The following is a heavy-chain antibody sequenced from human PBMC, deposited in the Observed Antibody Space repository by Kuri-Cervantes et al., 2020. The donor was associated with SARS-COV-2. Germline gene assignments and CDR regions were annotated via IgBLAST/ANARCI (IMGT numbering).Heavy chain of an antibody. CDR3: SRDPPKWVLLGWGWFDP. Sequence: GESLKISCAASGFTFSSYATHWVRQAPGKGLEWVAVISYDGSNKYYADSVKGRFTTSRDKYKNTLYLQMNSLRAEDPAVYYCSRDPPKWVLLGWGWFDPWGQGTLVTVSS. CDR2: ISYDGSNK. CDR1: GFTFSSYA. D-gene: IGHD3-22*01. J-gene: IGHJ5*02. V-gene: IGHV3-30-3*01.